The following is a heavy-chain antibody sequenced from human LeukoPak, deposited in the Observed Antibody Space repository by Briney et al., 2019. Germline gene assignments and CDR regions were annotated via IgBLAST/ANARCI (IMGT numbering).Heavy chain of an antibody. V-gene: IGHV3-11*04. CDR2: ISSSGSTI. D-gene: IGHD3-22*01. Sequence: GGSLRLSCAASGFTVSSNDMSWIRQAPGKGLEWVSYISSSGSTIYYADSVKGRFTISRDNAKNSLYLQMNSLRAEDTAVYYCARDYYDSSGYYYFDYWGQGTLVTVSS. J-gene: IGHJ4*02. CDR3: ARDYYDSSGYYYFDY. CDR1: GFTVSSND.